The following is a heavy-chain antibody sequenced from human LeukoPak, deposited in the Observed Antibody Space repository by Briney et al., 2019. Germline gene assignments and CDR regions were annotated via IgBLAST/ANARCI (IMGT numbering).Heavy chain of an antibody. J-gene: IGHJ4*02. V-gene: IGHV1-2*06. CDR3: ARTLTYYYDSSGYLLRAQNDY. CDR2: INPNSGGT. D-gene: IGHD3-22*01. CDR1: GYTFTGYY. Sequence: ASVKDSCKASGYTFTGYYMHWVRQAPGQGLEWMGRINPNSGGTNYAQKFQGRVTMTRDTSISTAYMELSRLRSDDTAVYYCARTLTYYYDSSGYLLRAQNDYWGQGTLVTVSS.